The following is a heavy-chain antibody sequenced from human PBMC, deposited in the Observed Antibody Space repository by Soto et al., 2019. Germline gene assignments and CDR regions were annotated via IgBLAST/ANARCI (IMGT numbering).Heavy chain of an antibody. CDR3: TRRGDTAMADFDY. D-gene: IGHD5-18*01. J-gene: IGHJ4*02. Sequence: EVQVVESGGGLVQPGGSLKLSCAASGFTFSGSAIHWVRQASGKGLEWVGRIRSKANSYATAYAASVKGRFTISRDDSKNTGYLQMNSLKTEDTAVYYCTRRGDTAMADFDYWGQGTLVTVSS. V-gene: IGHV3-73*02. CDR2: IRSKANSYAT. CDR1: GFTFSGSA.